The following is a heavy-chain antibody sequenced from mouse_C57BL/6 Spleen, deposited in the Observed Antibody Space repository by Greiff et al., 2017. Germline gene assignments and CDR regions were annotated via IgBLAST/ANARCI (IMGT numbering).Heavy chain of an antibody. J-gene: IGHJ2*01. Sequence: VKLLESGAELVKPGASVKISCKASGYAFSSYWMNWVKQRPGKGLEWIGQIYPGDGDTNYNGKFKGKATLTADKSSSTAYMQLSSLTSEDSAVYFCARWVYYSNDYWGQGTTLTVSS. V-gene: IGHV1-80*01. CDR2: IYPGDGDT. D-gene: IGHD2-5*01. CDR3: ARWVYYSNDY. CDR1: GYAFSSYW.